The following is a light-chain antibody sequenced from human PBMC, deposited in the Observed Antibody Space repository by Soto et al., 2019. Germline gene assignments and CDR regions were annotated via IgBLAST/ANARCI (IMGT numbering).Light chain of an antibody. J-gene: IGKJ1*01. CDR3: QQYNNWHRT. Sequence: EIVMTQSPATLSVSPGERATLSCRASQSVSSNLAWYQQKPGQAPRLLIYGASTRVTGIPAMFSGSGSGTEFTLTISRLQSEDFAVYACQQYNNWHRTVGQGTKGEIK. V-gene: IGKV3-15*01. CDR1: QSVSSN. CDR2: GAS.